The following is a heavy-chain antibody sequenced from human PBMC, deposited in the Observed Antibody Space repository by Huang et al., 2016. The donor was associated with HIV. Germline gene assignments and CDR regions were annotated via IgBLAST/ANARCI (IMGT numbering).Heavy chain of an antibody. Sequence: VQLVQSGAEVKKPGESLKISCKGSGYSFSSYWIAWVRQMPGKGLEWMGISVPDDSDTTYSPSFEGQVTSSADKSIGTAYLQWSSLKASDTAMYYCARRFSSSSGYFDYWGQGSLVTVSS. D-gene: IGHD6-6*01. CDR1: GYSFSSYW. J-gene: IGHJ4*02. CDR3: ARRFSSSSGYFDY. CDR2: SVPDDSDT. V-gene: IGHV5-51*01.